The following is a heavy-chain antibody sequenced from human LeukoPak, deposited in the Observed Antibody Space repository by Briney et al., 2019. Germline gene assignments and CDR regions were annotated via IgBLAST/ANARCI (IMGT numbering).Heavy chain of an antibody. D-gene: IGHD3-22*01. Sequence: SETLSLTCTVSGGSISSGSYCWSWIRQPAGKGLEWIGHIYISGNTNYNPSLKSRVTISVDTSKNQFSLKLSSVTAADTAVYYCARGSPPRVYYDRSGYYSYYFDYWGQGTLVTVSS. CDR3: ARGSPPRVYYDRSGYYSYYFDY. V-gene: IGHV4-61*09. CDR2: IYISGNT. J-gene: IGHJ4*02. CDR1: GGSISSGSYC.